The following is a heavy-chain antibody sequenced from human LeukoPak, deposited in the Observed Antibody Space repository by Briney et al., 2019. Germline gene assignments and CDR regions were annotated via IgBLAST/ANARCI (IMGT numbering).Heavy chain of an antibody. J-gene: IGHJ4*02. CDR2: IYYSGTT. CDR1: GGSISITSYY. V-gene: IGHV4-39*07. Sequence: PSETLSLTCDVSGGSISITSYYWGWIRQPPGKGLEWIGSIYYSGTTYYNPSLKSRVTISVDTSKNEFSLKVRFVTAADTAVYFCARTHCEGDCFSAIRYWGQGTPVTVSS. CDR3: ARTHCEGDCFSAIRY. D-gene: IGHD2-21*02.